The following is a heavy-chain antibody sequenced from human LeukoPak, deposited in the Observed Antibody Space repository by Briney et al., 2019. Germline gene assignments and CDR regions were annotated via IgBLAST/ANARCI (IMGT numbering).Heavy chain of an antibody. Sequence: GGSLRLSCAASGFTFSSYSMNWVRQAPGKGLEWVSSISSSSSYIYYADSVKGRFTISRDNAKNSLYLQMNSLRAEDTAVYYCARFRLIQSGWDTYYFDYWGQGTLVTVSS. D-gene: IGHD6-19*01. CDR1: GFTFSSYS. CDR3: ARFRLIQSGWDTYYFDY. CDR2: ISSSSSYI. J-gene: IGHJ4*02. V-gene: IGHV3-21*01.